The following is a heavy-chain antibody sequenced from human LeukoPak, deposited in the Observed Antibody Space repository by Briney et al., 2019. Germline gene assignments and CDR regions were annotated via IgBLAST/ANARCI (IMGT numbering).Heavy chain of an antibody. CDR2: IYSGGTT. D-gene: IGHD2-2*01. Sequence: PGGSLRLSCAASGFTVSSNYMSWVRQAPGKGLEWVSLIYSGGTTYYADSVKGRFTISRDNSKNTLYLQMNSLRAEDTALYYCARDLHTSPVAFDIWGQGTMVTVSS. CDR1: GFTVSSNY. CDR3: ARDLHTSPVAFDI. J-gene: IGHJ3*02. V-gene: IGHV3-53*01.